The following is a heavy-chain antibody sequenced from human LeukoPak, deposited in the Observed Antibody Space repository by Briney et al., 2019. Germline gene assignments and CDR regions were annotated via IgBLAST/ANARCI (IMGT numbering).Heavy chain of an antibody. CDR3: VRDSSTPDY. V-gene: IGHV3-7*01. J-gene: IGHJ4*02. Sequence: PGGSLRLSWAASGFTFTSYWMSWVRQAPGKGLAWVANINQDGSEKYYVDSVKGRFTISRDNARNSLHLQMNSLRAEDTAVYYCVRDSSTPDYWGQGTLVTVSS. CDR2: INQDGSEK. D-gene: IGHD3-10*01. CDR1: GFTFTSYW.